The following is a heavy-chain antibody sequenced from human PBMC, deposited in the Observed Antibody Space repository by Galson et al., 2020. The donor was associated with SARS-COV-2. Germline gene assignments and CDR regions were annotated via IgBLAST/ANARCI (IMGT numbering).Heavy chain of an antibody. CDR3: AKSGWFAYWYFDL. V-gene: IGHV4-39*01. CDR1: GDSISCSSYY. Sequence: SETLSLTCNVSGDSISCSSYYWGWIRQPPGKGLEWIGSMYYNGNTYYNPSLKSRVTISGDTSKNQFSLRVSSVTAADTAIYYCAKSGWFAYWYFDLWGRGTLVTVSS. CDR2: MYYNGNT. D-gene: IGHD6-19*01. J-gene: IGHJ2*01.